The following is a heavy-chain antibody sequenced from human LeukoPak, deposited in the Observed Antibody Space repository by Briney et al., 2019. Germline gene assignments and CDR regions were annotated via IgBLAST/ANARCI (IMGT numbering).Heavy chain of an antibody. V-gene: IGHV4-4*07. CDR1: GGSLSSYY. CDR2: IYTSGST. Sequence: SETLSLTCTVSGGSLSSYYWSWIRQPAGKGLEGIGRIYTSGSTNYNPSLKSRVTMSVDTSKNQFSLKLSSVTAADTAVYYCARDDSTYSSSRGYYYYGMDVWGQGTTVTVSS. D-gene: IGHD6-6*01. CDR3: ARDDSTYSSSRGYYYYGMDV. J-gene: IGHJ6*02.